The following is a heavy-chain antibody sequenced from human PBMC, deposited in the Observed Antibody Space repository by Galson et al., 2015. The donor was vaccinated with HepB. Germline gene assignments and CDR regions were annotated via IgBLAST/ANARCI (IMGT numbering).Heavy chain of an antibody. V-gene: IGHV1-46*03. CDR1: GYTFTSYY. Sequence: VSCKASGYTFTSYYMHWVRQAPGQGLEWMGIINPSGGSTSYAQKFQGRVTMTRDTSTSTVYMELSSLRSEDTAVYYCARDYYYESSGYSHPHNRFDPWGQGTLVTVSS. CDR3: ARDYYYESSGYSHPHNRFDP. CDR2: INPSGGST. J-gene: IGHJ5*02. D-gene: IGHD3-22*01.